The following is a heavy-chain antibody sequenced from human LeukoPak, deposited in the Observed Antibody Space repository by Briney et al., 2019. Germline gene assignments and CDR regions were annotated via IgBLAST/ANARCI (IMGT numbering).Heavy chain of an antibody. J-gene: IGHJ4*02. CDR2: INPSGGST. CDR1: GYTFTSYY. D-gene: IGHD3-16*01. V-gene: IGHV1-46*01. CDR3: ARANYVWGPLIDY. Sequence: ASVKVSCKASGYTFTSYYMHWVRQAPGQGLEWMGIINPSGGSTNYAQKFQGSVTMTRDTSTSTVYMELSSLRSEDTAVYYCARANYVWGPLIDYWGQGTLVTVSS.